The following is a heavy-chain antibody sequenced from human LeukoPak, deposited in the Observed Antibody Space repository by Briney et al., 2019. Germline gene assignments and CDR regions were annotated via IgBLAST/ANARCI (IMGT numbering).Heavy chain of an antibody. CDR3: ARLSDYYDSSGHQNWFDP. CDR1: GFTFSSYG. J-gene: IGHJ5*02. D-gene: IGHD3-22*01. Sequence: PGRSLRLSCAASGFTFSSYGMHWVRQAPGKGLEWVSYISSSGSTIYYADSVKGRFTISRDNAKNSLYLQMNSLRAEDTAVYYCARLSDYYDSSGHQNWFDPWGQGTLVTVSS. CDR2: ISSSGSTI. V-gene: IGHV3-48*04.